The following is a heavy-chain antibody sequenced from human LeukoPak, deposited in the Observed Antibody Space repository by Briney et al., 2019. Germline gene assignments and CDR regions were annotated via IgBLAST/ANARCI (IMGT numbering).Heavy chain of an antibody. CDR1: GFTFSSYG. Sequence: GRSLRLSCAASGFTFSSYGMHWVRQAPGKGLEWVAVISYDGSNKYYADSVKGRFTISRDNSKNTLYLQMNSLRAEDTAVYYCARLWFGYCSGGSCHNYYYGMDVWGQGTTVTVSS. CDR3: ARLWFGYCSGGSCHNYYYGMDV. D-gene: IGHD2-15*01. V-gene: IGHV3-30*03. CDR2: ISYDGSNK. J-gene: IGHJ6*02.